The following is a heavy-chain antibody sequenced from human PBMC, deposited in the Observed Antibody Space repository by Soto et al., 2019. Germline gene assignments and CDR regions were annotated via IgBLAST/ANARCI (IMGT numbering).Heavy chain of an antibody. J-gene: IGHJ5*02. CDR2: IYYSGST. Sequence: SETLSLTCTVSGGSISSSSYYWGWIRQPPGKGLKWIGSIYYSGSTYYNPSLKSRVTISVDTSKNQFSLKLSSVTAADTAVYYCARHLDSDSSSWSWFDPWGQGTLVTVSS. D-gene: IGHD6-13*01. V-gene: IGHV4-39*01. CDR1: GGSISSSSYY. CDR3: ARHLDSDSSSWSWFDP.